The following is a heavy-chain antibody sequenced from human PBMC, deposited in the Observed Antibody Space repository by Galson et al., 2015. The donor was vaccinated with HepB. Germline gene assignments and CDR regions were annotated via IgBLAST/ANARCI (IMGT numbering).Heavy chain of an antibody. Sequence: SVKVSCKASGGTFSSYAISWVRQAPGQGLEWMGGIIPIFGTANYAQKFQGRVTITADESTSTAYMELSSLRSEDTAVYYCAREDIVVVPAASYYYGMDVWGQGTTVTVSS. J-gene: IGHJ6*02. V-gene: IGHV1-69*13. CDR2: IIPIFGTA. D-gene: IGHD2-2*01. CDR3: AREDIVVVPAASYYYGMDV. CDR1: GGTFSSYA.